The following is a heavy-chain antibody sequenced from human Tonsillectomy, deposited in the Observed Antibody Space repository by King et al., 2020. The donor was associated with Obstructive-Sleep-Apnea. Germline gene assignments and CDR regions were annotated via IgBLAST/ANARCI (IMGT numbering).Heavy chain of an antibody. Sequence: QLVQSGAEVKSPGASVKVSFTASGYTFTSYDINWVRQATGQGLEWMGWMTPNSGNTGYAQKFQGRVTMTRNTSISTAYMELSSLRSEDTAVYYCARGGGSSTSYHHDYWGQGTLVTVSS. CDR3: ARGGGSSTSYHHDY. CDR1: GYTFTSYD. J-gene: IGHJ4*02. CDR2: MTPNSGNT. D-gene: IGHD2-2*01. V-gene: IGHV1-8*01.